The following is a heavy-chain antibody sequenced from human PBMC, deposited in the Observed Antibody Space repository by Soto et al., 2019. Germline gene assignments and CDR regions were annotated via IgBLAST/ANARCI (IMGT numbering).Heavy chain of an antibody. CDR3: ARGGGVGVAGSAAFDM. D-gene: IGHD3-3*01. V-gene: IGHV1-2*02. Sequence: QLHLVQSGAVVKKPGASVTVSCSASGYPVTAYYMHWVRQAPGRGLEWMGGINPATGAAKYTQPFQGRVPMTRDTSTSTAFMELSGLTSADPAVFSCARGGGVGVAGSAAFDMWGQGTLVTVSS. CDR1: GYPVTAYY. CDR2: INPATGAA. J-gene: IGHJ3*02.